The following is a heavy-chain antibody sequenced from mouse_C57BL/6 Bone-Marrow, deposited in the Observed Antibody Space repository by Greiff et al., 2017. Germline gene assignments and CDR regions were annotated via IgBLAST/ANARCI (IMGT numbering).Heavy chain of an antibody. CDR3: ARHSYSNWDAMDY. V-gene: IGHV5-12*01. Sequence: EVMLVESGGGLVQPGGSLKLSCAASGFTFSDYYMYWVRQTPEKRLEWVAYISNGGGSTYYPDTVKGRFTISRDNAKNTLYLQMSRLKSEDTVMYYRARHSYSNWDAMDYWGQGTSVTVSS. J-gene: IGHJ4*01. CDR1: GFTFSDYY. CDR2: ISNGGGST. D-gene: IGHD2-5*01.